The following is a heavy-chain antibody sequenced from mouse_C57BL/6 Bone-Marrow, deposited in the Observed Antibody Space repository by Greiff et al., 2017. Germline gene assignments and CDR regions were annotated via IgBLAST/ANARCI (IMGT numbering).Heavy chain of an antibody. D-gene: IGHD1-1*02. CDR1: GYSITSGYY. Sequence: EVQLQESGPGLVKPSQSLSLTCSVTGYSITSGYYWNWIRQFPGNKLEWMGYISYDGSNNYNPSLKNRISITRDTSKNQFFLKLNSVTTEDTATYYCARGKVGTPMDYWGQGTSVTVSS. CDR3: ARGKVGTPMDY. CDR2: ISYDGSN. J-gene: IGHJ4*01. V-gene: IGHV3-6*01.